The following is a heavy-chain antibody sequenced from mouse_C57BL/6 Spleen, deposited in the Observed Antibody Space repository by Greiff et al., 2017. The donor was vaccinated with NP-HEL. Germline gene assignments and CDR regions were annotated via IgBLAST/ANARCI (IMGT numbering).Heavy chain of an antibody. D-gene: IGHD6-1*01. CDR3: AREPPFAY. J-gene: IGHJ3*01. CDR2: ISDGGSYT. Sequence: EVQLVESGGGLVKPGGSLKLSCAASGFTFSSYAMSWVRQTPEKRLEWVATISDGGSYTYYPDNVKGRFTISRDNAKNNLYLQMSHLKSEDTAMYYCAREPPFAYWGQGTLVTVSA. CDR1: GFTFSSYA. V-gene: IGHV5-4*01.